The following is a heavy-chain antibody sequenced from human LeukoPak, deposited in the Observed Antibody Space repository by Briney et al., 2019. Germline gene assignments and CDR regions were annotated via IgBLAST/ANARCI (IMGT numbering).Heavy chain of an antibody. D-gene: IGHD2-15*01. Sequence: GGSLRLSGAASGFTVSSNYMSWVRQAPGKGLEWVSVIYSGGSTYYADSVKGRFTISRHNSKNTLYLQMNSLRAEDTAVYYCARTSRSGGGSDMAWGQGTLVTVSS. J-gene: IGHJ5*02. CDR2: IYSGGST. V-gene: IGHV3-53*04. CDR1: GFTVSSNY. CDR3: ARTSRSGGGSDMA.